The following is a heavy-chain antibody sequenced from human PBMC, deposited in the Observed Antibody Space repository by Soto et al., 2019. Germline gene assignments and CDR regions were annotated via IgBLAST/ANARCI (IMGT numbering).Heavy chain of an antibody. CDR1: GFTFSSFG. D-gene: IGHD1-26*01. CDR3: SKSLGATRTFDY. J-gene: IGHJ4*02. CDR2: ISYSGGNT. V-gene: IGHV3-23*01. Sequence: EVQLLESGGGLEQPGGSLRLSCAASGFTFSSFGMSWVRQAPGKGLEWVSSISYSGGNTYYADSVKGRFTISRDNSKSTLYLQMNSLRAEDTAVYYCSKSLGATRTFDYWGQGTLVTVSS.